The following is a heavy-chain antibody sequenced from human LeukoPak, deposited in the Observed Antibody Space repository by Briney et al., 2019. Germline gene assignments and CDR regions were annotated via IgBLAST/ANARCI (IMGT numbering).Heavy chain of an antibody. CDR1: GFIFSDKW. CDR2: IESKDVGGTA. CDR3: TTTQYSDSSLRY. Sequence: GGSLRLSCAASGFIFSDKWMAWVRQAPGRGLEWVARIESKDVGGTAANAAPVEGRFTISRDDSKNTLYLQMNSLKTEDTAVYYCTTTQYSDSSLRYWGQGTPVTVSS. J-gene: IGHJ4*02. D-gene: IGHD1-26*01. V-gene: IGHV3-15*04.